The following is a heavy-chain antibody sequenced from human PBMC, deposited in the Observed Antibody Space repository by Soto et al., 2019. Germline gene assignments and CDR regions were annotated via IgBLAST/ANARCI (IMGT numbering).Heavy chain of an antibody. V-gene: IGHV1-46*01. CDR1: GYSFSNNL. Sequence: ASVKVSCKASGYSFSNNLMHWVRQAPAQGLEWMGVINPTTGLTSNAQKFQGRITMTSDTSSSTAYMELSSLRSEDTAMYYCARQIYDSDSGPNFQYYFDSWGKGTLVTVSS. J-gene: IGHJ4*02. CDR3: ARQIYDSDSGPNFQYYFDS. D-gene: IGHD3-22*01. CDR2: INPTTGLT.